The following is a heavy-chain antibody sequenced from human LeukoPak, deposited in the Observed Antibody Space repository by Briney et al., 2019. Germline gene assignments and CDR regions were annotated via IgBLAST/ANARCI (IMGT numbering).Heavy chain of an antibody. CDR2: IYSGGTT. CDR1: GFTVSSNY. V-gene: IGHV3-53*01. D-gene: IGHD3-10*01. Sequence: PGGSLRLSCAASGFTVSSNYMSWVRQAPGKGLEWVSVIYSGGTTYYADSVKDRFTISRDNSKNTLYLQMNSLRAEDTAVYYCARDSYYGAGSYYRYTFDYWGQGTLVTVSS. CDR3: ARDSYYGAGSYYRYTFDY. J-gene: IGHJ4*02.